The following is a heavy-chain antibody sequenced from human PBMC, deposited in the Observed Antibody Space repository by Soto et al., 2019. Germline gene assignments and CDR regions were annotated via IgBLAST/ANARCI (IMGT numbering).Heavy chain of an antibody. CDR2: TYYRSKWYN. D-gene: IGHD2-8*01. CDR3: ARDCTNGVCYPSYHYGMDV. J-gene: IGHJ6*02. Sequence: SQTLSLTCAISGDSVSSNSAAWNWIRQSPSRGLEWLGRTYYRSKWYNDYAVSVKSRITINPATSKNQFSLQLNSVTPEDTAVYYCARDCTNGVCYPSYHYGMDVWGQGTTVTVSS. V-gene: IGHV6-1*01. CDR1: GDSVSSNSAA.